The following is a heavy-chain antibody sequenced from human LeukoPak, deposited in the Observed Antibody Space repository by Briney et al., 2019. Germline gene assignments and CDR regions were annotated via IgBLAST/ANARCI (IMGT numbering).Heavy chain of an antibody. J-gene: IGHJ4*02. CDR2: IIPILGIA. V-gene: IGHV1-69*02. D-gene: IGHD3-22*01. CDR3: ASLSYDSSGYWNPGFDY. CDR1: GGTFSSYT. Sequence: GASVKVSCKASGGTFSSYTISWVRQAPGQGLEWMGRIIPILGIANYAQKFQGRVKITADKSTSTAYMELSSLRSEDTAVYYCASLSYDSSGYWNPGFDYWGQGTLVTVSS.